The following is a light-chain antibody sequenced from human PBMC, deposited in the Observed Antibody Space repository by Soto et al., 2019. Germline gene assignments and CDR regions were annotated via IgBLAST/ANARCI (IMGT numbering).Light chain of an antibody. Sequence: QSALTQPRSVSGSPGQSVTISCTGTSSDVGDYNYVSWYQQYPGKAPKLVIYXXXXXXXXXXXXXXXXKSGNTASLTISGXXXEDXADYYCCSFAGSYTFWVFGGGTKLTVL. V-gene: IGLV2-11*01. CDR3: CSFAGSYTFWV. CDR2: XXX. CDR1: SSDVGDYNY. J-gene: IGLJ3*02.